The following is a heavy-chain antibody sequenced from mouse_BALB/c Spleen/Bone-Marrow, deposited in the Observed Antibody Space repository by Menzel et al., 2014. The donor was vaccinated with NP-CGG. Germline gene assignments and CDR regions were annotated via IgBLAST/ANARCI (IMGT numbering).Heavy chain of an antibody. CDR3: TRDGKGNYDYAMDY. D-gene: IGHD2-1*01. CDR2: ISSSGSYT. CDR1: GFTFSSYT. J-gene: IGHJ4*01. Sequence: EVQLVESGGGLVKPGGSLKLSCAASGFTFSSYTMSWVRQTPEKRLEWVATISSSGSYTYYPDSVKGRFTISRDNAKNTLYLQMSSLKSEDTAMYYCTRDGKGNYDYAMDYWGQGTSVTVSS. V-gene: IGHV5-6-4*01.